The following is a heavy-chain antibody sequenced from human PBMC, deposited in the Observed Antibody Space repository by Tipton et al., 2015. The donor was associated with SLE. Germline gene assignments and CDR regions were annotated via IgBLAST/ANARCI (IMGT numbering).Heavy chain of an antibody. D-gene: IGHD5-12*01. Sequence: SLRLSCAASGFTFSSYSMNWVRQAPGKGLEWVSSISSSSSYIYYADSMKGRFTISRDNAKNSLYLQMNSLRAEDTAVYYCARDAGYSGYAQWGQGTLVTVSS. CDR2: ISSSSSYI. J-gene: IGHJ4*02. V-gene: IGHV3-21*01. CDR3: ARDAGYSGYAQ. CDR1: GFTFSSYS.